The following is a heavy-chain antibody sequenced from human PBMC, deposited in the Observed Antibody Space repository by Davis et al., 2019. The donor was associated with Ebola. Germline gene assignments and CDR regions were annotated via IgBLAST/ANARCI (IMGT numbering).Heavy chain of an antibody. CDR2: INHSGST. Sequence: MPSETLSLTCAVYGGSFSGYYWSCIRHPPGKGMEWIGEINHSGSTNYNPSLKSRVTLTVDTSKNQFSLKLSSVTAADTAVYSCARVRRGGDYFDYWGQGTLVTVSS. CDR1: GGSFSGYY. V-gene: IGHV4-34*01. CDR3: ARVRRGGDYFDY. J-gene: IGHJ4*02. D-gene: IGHD2-21*01.